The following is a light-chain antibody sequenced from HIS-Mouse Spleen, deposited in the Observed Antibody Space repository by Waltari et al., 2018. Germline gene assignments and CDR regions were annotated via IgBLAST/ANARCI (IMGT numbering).Light chain of an antibody. Sequence: QSALTQPASVSGSPGQSITISCTGTSSDVGSSNLVSWYQQHPGKAPKLMIYEGSKRPSGVSNRFSGSKSGNTASLTISGLQAEDEADYYCCSYAGSSTFVFGTGTKVTVL. CDR1: SSDVGSSNL. V-gene: IGLV2-23*03. J-gene: IGLJ1*01. CDR3: CSYAGSSTFV. CDR2: EGS.